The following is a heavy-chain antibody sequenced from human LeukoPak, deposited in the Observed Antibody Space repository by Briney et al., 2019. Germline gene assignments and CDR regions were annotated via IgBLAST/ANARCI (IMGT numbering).Heavy chain of an antibody. CDR2: IYYSGST. D-gene: IGHD2-21*02. CDR1: GGSISSYY. Sequence: PSETLSLTCTVSGGSISSYYWSWVRQPPGKGLEWIGYIYYSGSTNYNPSLKSRVTISVDTSKNQFSLKLSSVTAAGTAVYYCARVVNCGGDCYHFDYWGQGTLVTVSS. CDR3: ARVVNCGGDCYHFDY. V-gene: IGHV4-59*01. J-gene: IGHJ4*02.